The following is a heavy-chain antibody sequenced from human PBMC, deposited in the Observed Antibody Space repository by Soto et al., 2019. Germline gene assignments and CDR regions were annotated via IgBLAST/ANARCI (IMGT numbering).Heavy chain of an antibody. CDR1: GGSFSGYY. V-gene: IGHV4-34*01. J-gene: IGHJ4*02. CDR2: INHSGST. D-gene: IGHD1-26*01. Sequence: LSLTCAVYGGSFSGYYWSWIRQPPGKGLEWIGEINHSGSTNYNPSLKSRVTISVDTSKNQFSLKLSSVTAADTAVYYCARGGRAKDYWGQGTLVTVSS. CDR3: ARGGRAKDY.